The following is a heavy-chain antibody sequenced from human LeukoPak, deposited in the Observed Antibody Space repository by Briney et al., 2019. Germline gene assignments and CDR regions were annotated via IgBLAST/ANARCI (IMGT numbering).Heavy chain of an antibody. Sequence: ASVKVSCKASGYTFSAYTIHWVRQAPGQGFEWMGWIDGDSGDTRSSQKFQGRVTFTRDTSASTVYLELSSLRSEDTAVYYCARGSTSDLPLDYWGQGTLVTISS. CDR3: ARGSTSDLPLDY. J-gene: IGHJ4*02. V-gene: IGHV1-3*01. CDR1: GYTFSAYT. D-gene: IGHD2-21*02. CDR2: IDGDSGDT.